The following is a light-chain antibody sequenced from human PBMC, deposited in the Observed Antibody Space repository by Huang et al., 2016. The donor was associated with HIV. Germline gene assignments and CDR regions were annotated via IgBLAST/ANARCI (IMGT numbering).Light chain of an antibody. J-gene: IGKJ1*01. CDR2: GAS. V-gene: IGKV3-20*01. CDR3: QQYDSSPWT. CDR1: QSVSIIY. Sequence: EIDLTLSPVTLLLSPGERAPLSSRASQSVSIIYLAWYQQKPGQAPKLLLYGASSRASGIPDRFSGSGSGTDFTLTISRLEPEDFAVYYCQQYDSSPWTFGQGTKVEIK.